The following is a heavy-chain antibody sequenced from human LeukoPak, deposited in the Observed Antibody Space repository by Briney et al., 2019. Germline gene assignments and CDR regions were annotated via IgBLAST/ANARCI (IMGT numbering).Heavy chain of an antibody. V-gene: IGHV1-18*01. D-gene: IGHD2-8*01. J-gene: IGHJ4*02. CDR1: GYTFTSYG. CDR3: ARAGDCTNGVCPDDKYYFDY. Sequence: ASVKVSCKASGYTFTSYGISWVRQAPGQGLEWVGWTSVYKGNTNYAQKLQGRVTMTTDTSTSTAYMELRSLRSDDTAVYYCARAGDCTNGVCPDDKYYFDYWGQGTLVTVSS. CDR2: TSVYKGNT.